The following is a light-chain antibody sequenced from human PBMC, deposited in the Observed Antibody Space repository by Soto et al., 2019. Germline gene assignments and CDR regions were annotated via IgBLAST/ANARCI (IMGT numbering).Light chain of an antibody. Sequence: EIVLPQSPATLSVSPVGRATLSCRASQSISDTLAWYQQKPGQAPRLLIYGASARVPGFPARFSGSGSGTDFTLTISSLQSEDFAVYYCQQYNNWPWTCGQGTKVDIK. CDR2: GAS. V-gene: IGKV3-15*01. CDR1: QSISDT. CDR3: QQYNNWPWT. J-gene: IGKJ1*01.